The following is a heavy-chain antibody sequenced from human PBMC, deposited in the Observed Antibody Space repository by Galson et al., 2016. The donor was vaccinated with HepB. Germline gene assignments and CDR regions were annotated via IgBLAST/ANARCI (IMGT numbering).Heavy chain of an antibody. CDR3: EGFPDPLDI. J-gene: IGHJ3*02. CDR1: GFTVSGKY. CDR2: IFSFDAT. V-gene: IGHV3-53*01. Sequence: SLRLSCPASGFTVSGKYMSWARLAPGKGLEWVSAIFSFDATFYRDSVKGRFTIFRDTSRNTLYLQMDNLRADDTAIYYCEGFPDPLDIWGLGTMVTVS.